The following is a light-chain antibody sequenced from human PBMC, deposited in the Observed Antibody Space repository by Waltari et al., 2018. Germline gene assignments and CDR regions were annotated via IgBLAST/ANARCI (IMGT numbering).Light chain of an antibody. CDR1: GSNIGSNS. CDR2: RNS. Sequence: QSVLTQPPSASETPGQRVTISCSGGGSNIGSNSVNWYQQLPGTAPTRLIYRNSQRPSGVPDRFSGSKSGTSASLAISGLQSEDEADYYCASWDDGLAGPVFGSGTKLTVL. J-gene: IGLJ2*01. V-gene: IGLV1-44*01. CDR3: ASWDDGLAGPV.